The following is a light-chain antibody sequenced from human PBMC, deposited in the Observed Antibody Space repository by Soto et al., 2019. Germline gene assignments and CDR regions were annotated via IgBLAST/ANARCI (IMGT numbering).Light chain of an antibody. CDR1: QSVDTN. CDR2: GVS. Sequence: EIVMTQSPSTLSLSPGDTATLSCRASQSVDTNLAWYVLKPGQAPRRLMYGVSTWGTGVTARFSGSGSGTEFTLTISSLQSEDFAIYYCQQYKSWPITFGQGTRLEIK. J-gene: IGKJ5*01. V-gene: IGKV3D-15*01. CDR3: QQYKSWPIT.